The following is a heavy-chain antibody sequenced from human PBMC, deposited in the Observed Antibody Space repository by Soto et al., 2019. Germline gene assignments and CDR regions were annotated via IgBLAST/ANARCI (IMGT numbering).Heavy chain of an antibody. J-gene: IGHJ4*02. Sequence: PGGSLRLSCAASRFTVSSYAMSWVRQAPGKGLEWVSAVSDSGGSPYYADSVKGRFTISRDNSKNTLYLQMNSLRAEDTAVYYCAKMERGFSYVDYWGQGTLVTVSS. CDR3: AKMERGFSYVDY. V-gene: IGHV3-23*01. CDR1: RFTVSSYA. CDR2: VSDSGGSP. D-gene: IGHD5-18*01.